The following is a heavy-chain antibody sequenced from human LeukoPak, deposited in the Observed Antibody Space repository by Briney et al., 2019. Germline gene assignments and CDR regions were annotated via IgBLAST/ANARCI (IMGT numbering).Heavy chain of an antibody. CDR1: GFTFSIYA. V-gene: IGHV3-23*01. CDR2: ISGSGVST. D-gene: IGHD3-16*01. Sequence: GGSLGLSCAASGFTFSIYAMSWVRQAPGNGLEWVSAISGSGVSTYYADSVKGRFTISRDNSKNTLYLQMNSLRVEDTAVYYCAKGLKTLGDYWGQGTLVTVSS. J-gene: IGHJ4*02. CDR3: AKGLKTLGDY.